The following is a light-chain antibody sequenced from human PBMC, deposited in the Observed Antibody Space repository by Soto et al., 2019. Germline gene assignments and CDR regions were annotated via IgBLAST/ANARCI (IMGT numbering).Light chain of an antibody. CDR2: GAS. CDR3: QQYGSSWWT. V-gene: IGKV3-20*01. CDR1: QSVSSSY. J-gene: IGKJ1*01. Sequence: EIVLTQYQDTLSLSPGERATLSCRASQSVSSSYLAWYQQKPGQAPRLLIYGASSRATGIPDRFSGSGSGTDFTLTISRLEPEDFAVYYCQQYGSSWWTFGQGTKVAI.